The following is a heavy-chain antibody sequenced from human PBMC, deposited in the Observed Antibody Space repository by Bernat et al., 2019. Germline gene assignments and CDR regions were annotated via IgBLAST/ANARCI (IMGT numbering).Heavy chain of an antibody. CDR3: ARDLGGSSWDDYLNYDYYGMDV. CDR1: GYTFTSYA. J-gene: IGHJ6*02. V-gene: IGHV1-3*01. D-gene: IGHD6-13*01. Sequence: QVQLVQSGAEVKKPGASVKVSCKASGYTFTSYAMHWVRQAPGQRLEWMGWINAGNGNTKYSQKFQGRVTITRDTSASTAYMELSSLRSEDTAVYYCARDLGGSSWDDYLNYDYYGMDVWGQGTTVTVSS. CDR2: INAGNGNT.